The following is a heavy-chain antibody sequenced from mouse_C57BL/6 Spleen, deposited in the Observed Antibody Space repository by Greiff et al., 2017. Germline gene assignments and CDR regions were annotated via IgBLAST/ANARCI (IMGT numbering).Heavy chain of an antibody. D-gene: IGHD3-2*02. V-gene: IGHV14-4*01. CDR1: GFNIKDDY. Sequence: EVQLQQSGAELVRPGASVKLSCTASGFNIKDDYMHWVKQRPEQGLEWIGWIDPENGDTEYASKFQGKATITADTSSNTAYLQLSSLTSEDTAVYYCATSLDSSGYSAYWGQGPLVTVSA. J-gene: IGHJ3*01. CDR3: ATSLDSSGYSAY. CDR2: IDPENGDT.